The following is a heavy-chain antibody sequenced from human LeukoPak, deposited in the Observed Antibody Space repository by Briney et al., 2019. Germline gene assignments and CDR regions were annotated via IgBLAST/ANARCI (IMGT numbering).Heavy chain of an antibody. Sequence: SETLSLTCAVYGGSFSGYYWSWIRQPPGKGLEWIGEINHSGSTNYNPSLKSRVTISVDTSKNQFSLKLSSVTAADTAVYYCVRRGWYFDLWGRGTLVTVSS. CDR3: VRRGWYFDL. V-gene: IGHV4-34*01. CDR2: INHSGST. J-gene: IGHJ2*01. CDR1: GGSFSGYY.